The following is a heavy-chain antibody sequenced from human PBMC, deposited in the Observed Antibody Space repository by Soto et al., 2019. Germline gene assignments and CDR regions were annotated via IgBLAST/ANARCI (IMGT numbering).Heavy chain of an antibody. Sequence: SETLSLTCAVSGGSINSYFWSWIRQPPGKGLEWIGYIYYSGSTHYSPSLKSRVTMSVDTSENQVSLKLSSVTAADAAVYYCARGAYYDVTGYYYRPFDFWGQGTPVTVSS. J-gene: IGHJ4*02. V-gene: IGHV4-59*01. CDR2: IYYSGST. CDR3: ARGAYYDVTGYYYRPFDF. D-gene: IGHD3-22*01. CDR1: GGSINSYF.